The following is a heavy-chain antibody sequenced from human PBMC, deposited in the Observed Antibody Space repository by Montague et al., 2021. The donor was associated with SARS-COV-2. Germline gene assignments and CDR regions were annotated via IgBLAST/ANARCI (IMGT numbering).Heavy chain of an antibody. CDR1: GGSIGSGGYY. CDR2: IYYSGST. CDR3: ATKIVVVPAAYYYYYGMDV. D-gene: IGHD2-2*01. V-gene: IGHV4-31*03. Sequence: TLSLTCTVSGGSIGSGGYYWSWIRQHPGKGLEWIGYIYYSGSTYYNPSLKSRVTISVDTSKNQFSLKLSSVTAADTAVYYCATKIVVVPAAYYYYYGMDVWGQGTTVTVSS. J-gene: IGHJ6*02.